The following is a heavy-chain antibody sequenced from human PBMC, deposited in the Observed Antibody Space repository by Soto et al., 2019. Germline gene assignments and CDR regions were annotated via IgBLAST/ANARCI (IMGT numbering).Heavy chain of an antibody. Sequence: SETLSLTCTVSGGSISSYYWSWIRQPPGKGLEWIGYIYYSGSTNYKPSLKSRVTISVDTSKNEFSLKLSSVTAADTAVYYCARDLRGYSYGAFGYWAQGTLVTVSS. J-gene: IGHJ4*02. CDR3: ARDLRGYSYGAFGY. D-gene: IGHD5-18*01. CDR2: IYYSGST. CDR1: GGSISSYY. V-gene: IGHV4-59*01.